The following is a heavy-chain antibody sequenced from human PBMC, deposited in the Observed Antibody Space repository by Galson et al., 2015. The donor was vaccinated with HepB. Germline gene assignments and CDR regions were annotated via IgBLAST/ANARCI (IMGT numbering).Heavy chain of an antibody. J-gene: IGHJ4*02. Sequence: QSGAEVKKPGESLKISCKGSGYSFTSYWIGWVRQMPGKGLEWMGIIYPGDSDTRYSPSFQGQVTISADKSISTAYLQWSSLKASDTAMYYCASDTYYYDSSGPPPGRYWGQGTLVTVSS. CDR3: ASDTYYYDSSGPPPGRY. D-gene: IGHD3-22*01. CDR2: IYPGDSDT. V-gene: IGHV5-51*03. CDR1: GYSFTSYW.